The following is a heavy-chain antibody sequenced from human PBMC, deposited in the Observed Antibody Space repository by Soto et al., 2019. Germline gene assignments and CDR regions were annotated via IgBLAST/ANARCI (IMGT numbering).Heavy chain of an antibody. CDR2: IYWDDDK. CDR1: GFSVSTSGVG. CDR3: ADLYSSSWVFDY. J-gene: IGHJ4*02. V-gene: IGHV2-5*02. D-gene: IGHD6-13*01. Sequence: SGATLVHLTHPLTLTYTFSGFSVSTSGVGVGWIRQRPGKALEWLALIYWDDDKRYSPSLKSRLTTTKDTSKNQVVLTMTNMDPVDTATYYCADLYSSSWVFDYWGQGTLVTVSS.